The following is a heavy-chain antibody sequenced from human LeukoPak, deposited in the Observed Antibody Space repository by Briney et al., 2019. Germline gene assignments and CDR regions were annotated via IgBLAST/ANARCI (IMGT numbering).Heavy chain of an antibody. CDR2: ISSSSSYI. J-gene: IGHJ4*02. Sequence: GGSLRLSCAASGFTFSSYSMNWVRQAPGKGLEWVSSISSSSSYIYYADSVKGRFTISRDNAKNSLYLQMNSLRAEDTAVYYCARDLEGLVTAMGYWGQGTLVTVSS. CDR1: GFTFSSYS. V-gene: IGHV3-21*01. D-gene: IGHD2-21*02. CDR3: ARDLEGLVTAMGY.